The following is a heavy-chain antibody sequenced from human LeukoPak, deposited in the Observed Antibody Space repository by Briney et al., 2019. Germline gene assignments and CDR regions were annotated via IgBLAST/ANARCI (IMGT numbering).Heavy chain of an antibody. V-gene: IGHV4-39*01. CDR3: TRAHRVRAGIYWYFDL. CDR1: GGSISSSTYY. Sequence: PSETLSLTCTVSGGSISSSTYYWGWIRQPPGKGLEWIGSIFHSGNTYYDPSLKSRVTISVDTSMNQFSLKVNSVTAADTAVYYCTRAHRVRAGIYWYFDLWGRGTLVTVSS. D-gene: IGHD3-10*01. J-gene: IGHJ2*01. CDR2: IFHSGNT.